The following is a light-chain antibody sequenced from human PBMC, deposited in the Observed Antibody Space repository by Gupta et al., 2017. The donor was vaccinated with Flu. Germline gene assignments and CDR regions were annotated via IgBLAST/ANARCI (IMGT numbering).Light chain of an antibody. CDR3: QQYDTHPLT. CDR2: DAS. CDR1: HVITTY. J-gene: IGKJ4*01. Sequence: AIRWPHSPSSFSASAGDTAIINRRPSHVITTYLAWYQQKPGKAPKVLMFDASTTLSGVPSRFTDSGSGTDFTLTINYLQSEDYAAYYCQQYDTHPLTFGGGTRVQVK. V-gene: IGKV1-8*01.